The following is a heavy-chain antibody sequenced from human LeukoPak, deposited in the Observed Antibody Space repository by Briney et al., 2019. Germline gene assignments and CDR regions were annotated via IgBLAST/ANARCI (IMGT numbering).Heavy chain of an antibody. V-gene: IGHV4-39*07. Sequence: SETLSLTCTVSGGSISSSSYYWGWIRQPPGKGLEWIGSIYYSGSTYYNPSLKSRVTMSVDTSKNQFSLKLSSVTAADTAVYYCARSDYGETFDYWGQGTLVTVSS. D-gene: IGHD4-17*01. CDR3: ARSDYGETFDY. J-gene: IGHJ4*02. CDR1: GGSISSSSYY. CDR2: IYYSGST.